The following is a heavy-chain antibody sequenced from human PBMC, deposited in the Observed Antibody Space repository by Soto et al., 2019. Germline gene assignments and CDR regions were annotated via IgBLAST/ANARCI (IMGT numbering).Heavy chain of an antibody. V-gene: IGHV3-48*01. CDR3: AREPFVSGWYGSSFDY. Sequence: GGSLRLSCAASGFTFRTYSMNWVRQAPGKGLEWLSYISSSGNTIFYADSVKGRFTISRDNDNNSLSLQMNSLRAEDTAVYYCAREPFVSGWYGSSFDYRGQGVLVTVSS. CDR2: ISSSGNTI. CDR1: GFTFRTYS. J-gene: IGHJ4*02. D-gene: IGHD6-19*01.